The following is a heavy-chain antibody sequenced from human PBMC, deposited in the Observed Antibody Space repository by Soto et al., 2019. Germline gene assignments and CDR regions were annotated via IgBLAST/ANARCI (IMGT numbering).Heavy chain of an antibody. CDR3: ARVSSSYLGALFMDV. J-gene: IGHJ6*02. CDR1: GYTFINYV. Sequence: ASVKVSCKTSGYTFINYVISWVRQAPGQGPEWMGWISPYNDDTKYAQKFQGRVTMTTDTSTRTAYMEMRRLTSDDTAIYYCARVSSSYLGALFMDVWGQGTTVTVSS. CDR2: ISPYNDDT. D-gene: IGHD6-13*01. V-gene: IGHV1-18*01.